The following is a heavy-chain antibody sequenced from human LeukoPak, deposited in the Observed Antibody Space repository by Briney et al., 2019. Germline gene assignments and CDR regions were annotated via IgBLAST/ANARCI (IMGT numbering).Heavy chain of an antibody. CDR2: IDEDGSEK. CDR3: AGDPGHCSSTSCAPKGDY. D-gene: IGHD2-2*01. CDR1: GFTFSNYW. V-gene: IGHV3-7*01. J-gene: IGHJ4*02. Sequence: GGSLRLSCAASGFTFSNYWMSWVRQAPGKGLEWVASIDEDGSEKYYVDSVKGRFTISRDNAKNSLYLQMNSLRAEDTAVYYCAGDPGHCSSTSCAPKGDYWGQGTLVTVSS.